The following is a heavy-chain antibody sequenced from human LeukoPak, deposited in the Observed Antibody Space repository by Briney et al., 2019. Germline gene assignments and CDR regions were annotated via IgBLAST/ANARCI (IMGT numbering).Heavy chain of an antibody. J-gene: IGHJ3*02. CDR3: ARDPAYYYDSSGYYAAGAFDI. V-gene: IGHV3-33*01. D-gene: IGHD3-22*01. Sequence: GGSLRLSCAASGFTFSSYGMPWVRQAPGKGLEWVAVIWYDGSNKYYADSVKGRFTISRDNSKNTLYLQMNSLRAEDTAVYYCARDPAYYYDSSGYYAAGAFDIWGQGTMVTVSS. CDR1: GFTFSSYG. CDR2: IWYDGSNK.